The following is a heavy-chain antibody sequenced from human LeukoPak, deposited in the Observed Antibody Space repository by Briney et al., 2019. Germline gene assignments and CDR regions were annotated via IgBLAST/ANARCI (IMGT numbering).Heavy chain of an antibody. D-gene: IGHD2-2*01. CDR1: GLTFRSYG. J-gene: IGHJ4*02. V-gene: IGHV3-30*03. CDR2: ISHDGRNK. Sequence: GGSLRLSCAASGLTFRSYGMRWVRQAPGKGLEWVAVISHDGRNKDYGDSVKGRFTISRDNSNNTLYLQMSRLRHEDSAMYFCATQSXYCTSTSCSRLRDYWGQGTLVAVSS. CDR3: ATQSXYCTSTSCSRLRDY.